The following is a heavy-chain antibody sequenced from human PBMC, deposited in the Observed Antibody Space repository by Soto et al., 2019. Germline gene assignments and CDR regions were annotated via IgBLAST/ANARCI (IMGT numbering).Heavy chain of an antibody. Sequence: QVQLVESGGGLVKPGGSLRLSCAASGLTFSDCYMNWIRQAPGKGLEWVSYISSSGSSINYAGSVKGRFTNSRDNAKNSLYLQMNSLRAEDTAMYYCARVRFGEWGYAMDVWGQGTTVTVSS. CDR2: ISSSGSSI. CDR3: ARVRFGEWGYAMDV. CDR1: GLTFSDCY. D-gene: IGHD3-10*01. V-gene: IGHV3-11*01. J-gene: IGHJ6*02.